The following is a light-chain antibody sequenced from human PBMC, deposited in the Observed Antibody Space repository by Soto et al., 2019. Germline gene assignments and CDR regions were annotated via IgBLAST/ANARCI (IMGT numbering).Light chain of an antibody. CDR3: CSYAGSYTLV. V-gene: IGLV2-11*01. J-gene: IGLJ2*01. CDR2: DVT. CDR1: SSDVGGYDY. Sequence: QSVLTQPRSVSGSPGQSVTISCTGTSSDVGGYDYVSWYQLHPGKAPELMIYDVTKRPSGVPDRFSGSKSGNTASLTISGLQAEDEADYYCCSYAGSYTLVFGGGTKLTVL.